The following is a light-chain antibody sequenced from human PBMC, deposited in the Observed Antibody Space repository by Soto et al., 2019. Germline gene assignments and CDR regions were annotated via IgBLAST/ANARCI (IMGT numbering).Light chain of an antibody. CDR2: KAS. Sequence: DIQMTQSPSTLSASVGDRVTITCRASQSISNWLAWYQQKPGKPPNLLIYKASPLESGVPSRVSGSVSGTEVTLTISSLQPDDFATYYCEQYNRQPYTFGQGTKLEIK. CDR1: QSISNW. CDR3: EQYNRQPYT. V-gene: IGKV1-5*03. J-gene: IGKJ2*01.